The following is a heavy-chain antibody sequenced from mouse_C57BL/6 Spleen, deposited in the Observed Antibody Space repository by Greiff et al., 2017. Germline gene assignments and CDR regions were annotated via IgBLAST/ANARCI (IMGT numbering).Heavy chain of an antibody. CDR1: GFNIKNTY. D-gene: IGHD1-1*01. V-gene: IGHV14-3*01. CDR2: IDPANGNT. CDR3: ASPYYYGSSPYAMDY. J-gene: IGHJ4*01. Sequence: VQLKESVAELVRPGASVKLSCTASGFNIKNTYMHWVKQRPEQGLEWIGRIDPANGNTKYAPKFQGKATITADTSSNTAYLQLSSLTSEDTAIYYCASPYYYGSSPYAMDYWGQGTSVTVSS.